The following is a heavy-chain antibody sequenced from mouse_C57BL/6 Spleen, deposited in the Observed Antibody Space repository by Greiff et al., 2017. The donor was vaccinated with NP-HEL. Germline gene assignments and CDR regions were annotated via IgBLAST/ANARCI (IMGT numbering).Heavy chain of an antibody. V-gene: IGHV1-31*01. D-gene: IGHD1-1*01. CDR2: IYPYNGVS. Sequence: VQLKQSGPELVKPGASVKISCKASGYSFTGYYMHWVKQSHGNILDWIGYIYPYNGVSSYNQKFKGKATLTVDKSSSTAYMELRSLTSEDSAVYYCARTPYGSSYGYFDVWGTGTTVTVSS. CDR3: ARTPYGSSYGYFDV. CDR1: GYSFTGYY. J-gene: IGHJ1*03.